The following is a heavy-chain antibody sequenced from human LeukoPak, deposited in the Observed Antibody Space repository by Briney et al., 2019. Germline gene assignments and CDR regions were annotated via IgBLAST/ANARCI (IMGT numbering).Heavy chain of an antibody. CDR3: ARAAEYSGYDSADY. V-gene: IGHV3-72*01. Sequence: GGSLRLSCAASGFTFSEHYMDWVRQAPGKGLEWVGRTRNKANTYTTEYAASVKGRFTISRDDSKNSLYLQMNSLKTEDTAVYYCARAAEYSGYDSADYWGQGTLVTVSS. CDR1: GFTFSEHY. D-gene: IGHD5-12*01. CDR2: TRNKANTYTT. J-gene: IGHJ4*02.